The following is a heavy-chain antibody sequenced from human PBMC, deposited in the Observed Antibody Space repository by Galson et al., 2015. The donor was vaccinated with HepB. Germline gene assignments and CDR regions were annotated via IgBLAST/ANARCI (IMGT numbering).Heavy chain of an antibody. Sequence: SVKVSCKASGYTFTSNGISWVRQTPRQGLEWMGWISTSSGNTNYAQRLQGRVTMTTDTSTSTAYMELGRLRSDDTAIYYCVRDRLHSFDYWGQGTLVTVSS. CDR1: GYTFTSNG. J-gene: IGHJ4*02. CDR2: ISTSSGNT. V-gene: IGHV1-18*04. CDR3: VRDRLHSFDY.